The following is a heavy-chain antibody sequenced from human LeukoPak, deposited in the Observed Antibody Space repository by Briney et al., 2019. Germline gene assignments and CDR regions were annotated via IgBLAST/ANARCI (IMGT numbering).Heavy chain of an antibody. J-gene: IGHJ4*02. CDR3: ARDPRGSEYSHFDS. V-gene: IGHV3-7*01. CDR1: GFSIGTYY. D-gene: IGHD3-10*01. CDR2: IKQDGREK. Sequence: AGGSLRLSCAASGFSIGTYYVSWVRQAPGKGLEWVANIKQDGREKHYVDSVKGRFTISRDNSKNSLYLQMSSLRAEDTAVYYCARDPRGSEYSHFDSWGQGTLVTVSS.